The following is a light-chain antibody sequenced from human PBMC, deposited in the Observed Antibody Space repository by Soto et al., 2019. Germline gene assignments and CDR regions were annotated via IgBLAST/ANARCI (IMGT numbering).Light chain of an antibody. CDR2: LGS. J-gene: IGKJ1*01. CDR3: MQALQTQWT. V-gene: IGKV2-28*01. CDR1: QSLLNSKGYNY. Sequence: DIVMTQSPLSQTVTPEEPASISCRSSQSLLNSKGYNYLDWYLQKPGQSPQLLIYLGSNRASGVPDRFSGSGSGTDFTLKISRVEAEDAGVYYCMQALQTQWTFGQGTKV.